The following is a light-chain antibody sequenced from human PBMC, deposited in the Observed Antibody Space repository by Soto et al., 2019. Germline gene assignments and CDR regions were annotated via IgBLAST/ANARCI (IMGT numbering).Light chain of an antibody. CDR1: QSVSSSY. CDR3: QQYSPPYT. CDR2: GAS. Sequence: EIVLTQSPGTLSLSPGERATLSCRASQSVSSSYLAWYQQKPGQAPRLLIYGASSRATGIPDRFSGSGSGTDFTLTISRLEPEDFAVYYCQQYSPPYTFGQGTQLEIQ. J-gene: IGKJ2*01. V-gene: IGKV3-20*01.